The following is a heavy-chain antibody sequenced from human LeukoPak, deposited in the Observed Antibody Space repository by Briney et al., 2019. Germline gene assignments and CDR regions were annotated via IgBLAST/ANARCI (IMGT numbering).Heavy chain of an antibody. V-gene: IGHV1-2*02. D-gene: IGHD5-24*01. CDR1: GYTFTGYY. Sequence: ASVKVSCKASGYTFTGYYMHWVRQAPGQGLEWMGWINPNSGGTNYAQEFQGRVTMTRDTSISTAYMELSRLRSDDTAVYYCARSVEMATITDCWGQGTLVTVSS. J-gene: IGHJ4*02. CDR3: ARSVEMATITDC. CDR2: INPNSGGT.